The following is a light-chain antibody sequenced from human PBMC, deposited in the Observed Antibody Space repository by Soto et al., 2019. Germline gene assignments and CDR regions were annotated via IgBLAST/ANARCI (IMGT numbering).Light chain of an antibody. CDR3: LQDYNYPRT. CDR1: QGIRND. Sequence: AIQMTQSPSSLSASVEDRVTITCRASQGIRNDLGWYQQKPGEAPKLLIYATSSLQSGVPSRFSGGGSGTDFTLTISSLQPEDFATYYCLQDYNYPRTFGQGTKVDIK. J-gene: IGKJ1*01. V-gene: IGKV1-6*01. CDR2: ATS.